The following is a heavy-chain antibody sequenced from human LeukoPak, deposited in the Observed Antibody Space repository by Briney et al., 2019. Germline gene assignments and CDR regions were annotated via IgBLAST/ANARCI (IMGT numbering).Heavy chain of an antibody. CDR3: ARGSDLIVVVPSFENWFDP. J-gene: IGHJ5*02. Sequence: ASVKVSCKASGYTFTGYYMHWVRQAPGQGLEWMGWINPNSGGTNYAQKFQGRATMTRDTSISTAYMELSRLRSDDTAVYYCARGSDLIVVVPSFENWFDPWGQGTLVTVSS. V-gene: IGHV1-2*02. D-gene: IGHD2-2*01. CDR1: GYTFTGYY. CDR2: INPNSGGT.